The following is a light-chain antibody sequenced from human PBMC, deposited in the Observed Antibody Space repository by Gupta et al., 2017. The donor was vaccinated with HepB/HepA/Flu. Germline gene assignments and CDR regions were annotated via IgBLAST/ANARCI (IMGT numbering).Light chain of an antibody. V-gene: IGKV2-30*02. CDR2: KGS. CDR1: QSLVHSDGNTY. CDR3: RQVEHWPFT. Sequence: DVVMTQSPLSLPVPLGQPASISCRSSQSLVHSDGNTYLHWFQQRPGQSPRRLIYKGSNRDSGVPDRFSGSGSGTDFTLEISRVEAEDVGVYYCRQVEHWPFTFGQGTKMDIK. J-gene: IGKJ2*01.